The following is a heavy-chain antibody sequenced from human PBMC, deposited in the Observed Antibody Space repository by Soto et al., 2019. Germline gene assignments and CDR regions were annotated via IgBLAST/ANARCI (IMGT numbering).Heavy chain of an antibody. Sequence: PSQTLSLTCGISGDSVSSNNVAWNWIRQSPSRGLEWLGRTFFRSKWYNEYAASVKSRIAINPDTSQNQFSLQLNSVTPDDTAVYYCAKAGLYCSGGTCFSLDYWGQGILVTV. CDR1: GDSVSSNNVA. J-gene: IGHJ4*02. CDR2: TFFRSKWYN. CDR3: AKAGLYCSGGTCFSLDY. D-gene: IGHD2-15*01. V-gene: IGHV6-1*01.